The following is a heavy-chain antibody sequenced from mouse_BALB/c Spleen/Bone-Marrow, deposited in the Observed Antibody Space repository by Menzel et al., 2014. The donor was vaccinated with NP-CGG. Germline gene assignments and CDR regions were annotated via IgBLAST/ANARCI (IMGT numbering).Heavy chain of an antibody. V-gene: IGHV1S22*01. CDR2: FYPGSGTT. Sequence: LQQSGSELVRPGASVKLSCKASGYTFINYWIHWVKQGPGQGLEWIGNFYPGSGTTNYDEKFKTKATLTVDTFSSTAYMQLSSLTSEDSAVYYCTKGNYFLDYWGQGTTLTVSS. D-gene: IGHD2-1*01. J-gene: IGHJ2*01. CDR1: GYTFINYW. CDR3: TKGNYFLDY.